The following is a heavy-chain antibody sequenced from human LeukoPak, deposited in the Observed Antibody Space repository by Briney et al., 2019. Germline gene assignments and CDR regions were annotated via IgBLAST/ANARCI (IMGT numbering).Heavy chain of an antibody. D-gene: IGHD3-22*01. CDR1: GYTFTGYY. V-gene: IGHV1-2*02. Sequence: ASVKVSCKASGYTFTGYYMHWVRQAPGQRLEWMGWINPNSGGTNYAQKFQGRVTVTRDTSISTAYMELSRLRSDDTAVYYCARGLYDSSGYYLSHFDYWGQGTLVTVSS. CDR2: INPNSGGT. J-gene: IGHJ4*02. CDR3: ARGLYDSSGYYLSHFDY.